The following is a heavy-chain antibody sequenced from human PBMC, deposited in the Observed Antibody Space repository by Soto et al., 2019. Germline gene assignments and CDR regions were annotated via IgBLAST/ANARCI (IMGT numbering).Heavy chain of an antibody. D-gene: IGHD3-16*01. Sequence: QVQLVQSGDEVKKPGASVKVSCKASGYIFVNYGIAWVRQAPGQGLEWMGWISPYTGNTHSATKVQGRLTMTTITSPSTVYVDLGRLTSADTAVYYRVMVQNYVTPTPQDVWGQGTTVTVSS. CDR3: VMVQNYVTPTPQDV. J-gene: IGHJ6*02. V-gene: IGHV1-18*01. CDR2: ISPYTGNT. CDR1: GYIFVNYG.